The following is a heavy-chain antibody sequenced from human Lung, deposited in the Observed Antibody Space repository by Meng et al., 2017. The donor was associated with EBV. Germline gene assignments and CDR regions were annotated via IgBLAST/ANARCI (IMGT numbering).Heavy chain of an antibody. CDR1: GGSFSGSFSGYY. CDR3: ARSTFDY. Sequence: QVRVPRWGAGLLKPSGTLSLTCAFYGGSFSGSFSGYYWSWIRQAPGKGLEWIGEINDSGSTDYNPSLKSRLTISVDRSKSQFSLELSSVTAADTAVYYCARSTFDYWGQGTLVTVSS. V-gene: IGHV4-34*01. J-gene: IGHJ4*02. D-gene: IGHD1-26*01. CDR2: INDSGST.